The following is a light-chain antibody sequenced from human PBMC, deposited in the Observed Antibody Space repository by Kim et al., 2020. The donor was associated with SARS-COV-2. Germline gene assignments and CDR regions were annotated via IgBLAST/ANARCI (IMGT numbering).Light chain of an antibody. CDR1: KLGDKY. Sequence: VSPGQTASITCSGDKLGDKYGCWYQQKPGQSPVLVIYQDSKRPSGIPERFSGSNSGNTATLTISGTQAMDEADYYCQAWDSSTVVFGGGTQLTVL. CDR2: QDS. CDR3: QAWDSSTVV. V-gene: IGLV3-1*01. J-gene: IGLJ2*01.